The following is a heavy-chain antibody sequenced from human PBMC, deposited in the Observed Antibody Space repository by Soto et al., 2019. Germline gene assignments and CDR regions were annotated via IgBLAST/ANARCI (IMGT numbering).Heavy chain of an antibody. J-gene: IGHJ4*02. CDR1: GDSISSSNYH. Sequence: SETLSLTYTVSGDSISSSNYHWGWIRQPPGKGLEWIGSVYYSGSTYYNPSLKSRVTISIDASKNQFSLNLNSVTATDTAVYYCARHRGPTGPNYWGQGTLVTVSS. CDR3: ARHRGPTGPNY. D-gene: IGHD3-10*01. CDR2: VYYSGST. V-gene: IGHV4-39*01.